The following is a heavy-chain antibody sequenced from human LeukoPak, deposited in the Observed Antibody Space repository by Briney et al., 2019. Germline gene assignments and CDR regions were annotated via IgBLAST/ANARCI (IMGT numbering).Heavy chain of an antibody. V-gene: IGHV3-21*01. CDR3: ARYGSGNLDY. Sequence: PGGSLRLSCAASGFTFSSYSMNWVRQAPGKGLEWVSSISSSSSYIYYADSVKGRFTISRDNAKNSLYPQMNSLRAEDTAVYYCARYGSGNLDYWGQGTLVTVSS. CDR2: ISSSSSYI. J-gene: IGHJ4*02. D-gene: IGHD3-10*01. CDR1: GFTFSSYS.